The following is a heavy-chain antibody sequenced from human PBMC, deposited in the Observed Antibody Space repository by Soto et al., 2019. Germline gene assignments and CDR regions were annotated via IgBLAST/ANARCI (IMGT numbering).Heavy chain of an antibody. CDR2: IYYTGST. CDR1: GGSVSSANYY. J-gene: IGHJ4*02. V-gene: IGHV4-61*01. D-gene: IGHD1-26*01. CDR3: AKDGRGTYADS. Sequence: QMQLQESGPGLVKPSETLSLTCTVSGGSVSSANYYWSWIRQPPGKGLEYIGYIYYTGSTNYNPSLKSRVIISADTSKNQFSLKLSSVTAADTAVYYCAKDGRGTYADSWGQGILVTVSS.